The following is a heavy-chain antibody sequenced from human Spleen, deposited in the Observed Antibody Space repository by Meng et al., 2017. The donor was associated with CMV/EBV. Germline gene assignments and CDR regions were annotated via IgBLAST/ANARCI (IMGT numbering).Heavy chain of an antibody. CDR3: ARDFGWLQHDY. CDR2: IKEDGSEN. J-gene: IGHJ4*02. V-gene: IGHV3-7*01. Sequence: GESLKISCAASGLTFSNAWMTWVRQAPGKGLQWVGNIKEDGSENNYLDSVKGRFTISRDNAKNSVYLHMSSLRAEDTAMYYCARDFGWLQHDYWGRGTLVTVSS. CDR1: GLTFSNAW. D-gene: IGHD5-24*01.